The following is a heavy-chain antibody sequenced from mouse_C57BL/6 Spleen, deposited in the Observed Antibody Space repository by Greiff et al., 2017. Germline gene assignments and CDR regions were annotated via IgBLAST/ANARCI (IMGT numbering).Heavy chain of an antibody. CDR3: APDDSYYVPLDY. CDR2: IHPNSGST. J-gene: IGHJ2*01. D-gene: IGHD2-3*01. V-gene: IGHV1-64*01. Sequence: QVQLQQSGAELVKPGASVKLSCKASGYTFTSYWMHWVKQRPGQGLEWIGMIHPNSGSTNYNEKFKSKATLTVDKSSSTAYMQLSSLTSEDSAVYYCAPDDSYYVPLDYWGQGTTLTVSS. CDR1: GYTFTSYW.